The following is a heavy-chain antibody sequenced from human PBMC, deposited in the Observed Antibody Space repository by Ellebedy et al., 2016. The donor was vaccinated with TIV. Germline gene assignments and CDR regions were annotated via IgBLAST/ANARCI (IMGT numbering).Heavy chain of an antibody. J-gene: IGHJ4*02. CDR1: GYTFATYA. CDR2: INACNGNT. CDR3: AKQGGYSYGSHLDY. Sequence: AASVKVSCKASGYTFATYAMHWVRHPPAQRLDWIGCINACNGNTKYSQKVQGRVTITRDTSATTVYMELSSLRSEDTAGYYCAKQGGYSYGSHLDYWGQGTLVTVSS. D-gene: IGHD5-18*01. V-gene: IGHV1-3*01.